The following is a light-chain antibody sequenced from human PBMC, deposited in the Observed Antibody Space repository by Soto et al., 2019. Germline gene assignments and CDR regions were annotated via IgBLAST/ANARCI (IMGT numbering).Light chain of an antibody. V-gene: IGKV1-39*01. CDR1: QNINNY. J-gene: IGKJ1*01. CDR2: AAS. Sequence: DIQMTQSPSSLSASVGDRVTITCRASQNINNYLNWYQQKPGKAPKLLIYAASSLQSGVPSRFSGSASGTDFTLTISSLQAEDFATYYCQQSYSTPRTFGQGTKVEIK. CDR3: QQSYSTPRT.